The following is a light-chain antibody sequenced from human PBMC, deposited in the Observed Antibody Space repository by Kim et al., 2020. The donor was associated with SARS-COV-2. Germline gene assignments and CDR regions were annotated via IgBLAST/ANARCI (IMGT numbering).Light chain of an antibody. V-gene: IGLV2-23*02. CDR3: CSYAGNYIVI. CDR2: EAT. J-gene: IGLJ2*01. CDR1: SSDVGSYDL. Sequence: GQSITISCTGTSSDVGSYDLVSWYQHHPGEAPKLLIYEATKRPSGVSNRFSGSKSGNTASLTISGLQAEDETDYYCCSYAGNYIVIFGGGTQLTVL.